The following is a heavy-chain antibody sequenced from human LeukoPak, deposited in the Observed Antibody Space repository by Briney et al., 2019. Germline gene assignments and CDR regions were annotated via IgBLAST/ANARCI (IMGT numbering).Heavy chain of an antibody. CDR3: ARDRFISAIVVVPAAIGMDV. D-gene: IGHD2-2*01. J-gene: IGHJ6*02. CDR1: GGSISSGGYY. CDR2: IYYSGST. Sequence: SETLSLTCTVSGGSISSGGYYWSWIRQHPGKSLEWIGYIYYSGSTYYNPSLKSRVTISVDTSKNQFSLKLSSVTAADTAVYYCARDRFISAIVVVPAAIGMDVWGQGTTVTVSS. V-gene: IGHV4-31*03.